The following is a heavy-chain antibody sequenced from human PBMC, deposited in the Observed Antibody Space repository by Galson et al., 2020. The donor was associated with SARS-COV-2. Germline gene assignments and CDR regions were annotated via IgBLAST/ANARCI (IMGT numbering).Heavy chain of an antibody. D-gene: IGHD3-16*01. CDR2: ISSSGDST. J-gene: IGHJ4*02. V-gene: IGHV3-23*01. CDR3: AKSSSFRGGFDY. Sequence: QAGGSLRLSCAASGFTFSSYAMSWVRQAPGKGLEWVSAISSSGDSTYYGDSVKGRFTISRDNSKNTLSLHMNGLRAEDTAVYYCAKSSSFRGGFDYWGQGTLVTVSS. CDR1: GFTFSSYA.